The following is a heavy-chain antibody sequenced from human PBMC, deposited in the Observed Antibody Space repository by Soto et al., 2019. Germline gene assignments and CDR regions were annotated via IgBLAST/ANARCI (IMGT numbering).Heavy chain of an antibody. J-gene: IGHJ6*02. CDR3: ARDFWSGYQDRNYYGMDV. V-gene: IGHV1-69*13. Sequence: SVKVSCKASGGTFSSYAISWVRQAPGQGLEWTGGIIPIFGTANYAQKFQGRVTITADESTSTAYMELSSLRSEDTAVYYCARDFWSGYQDRNYYGMDVWGQGTTVTVSS. D-gene: IGHD3-3*01. CDR2: IIPIFGTA. CDR1: GGTFSSYA.